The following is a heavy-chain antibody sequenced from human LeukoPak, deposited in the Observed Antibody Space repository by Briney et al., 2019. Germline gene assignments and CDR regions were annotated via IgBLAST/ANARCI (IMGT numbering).Heavy chain of an antibody. J-gene: IGHJ4*02. CDR3: ARALYGDYFPYFDY. V-gene: IGHV1-3*03. CDR1: GYTFTSYA. CDR2: INAGNGNT. D-gene: IGHD4-17*01. Sequence: ASVKVSCMASGYTFTSYAMHWVRQAPGQRLEWMGWINAGNGNTKYSQEFQGRVTITRDTSASTAYMELSSLRSEDMAVYYCARALYGDYFPYFDYWGQGTLVTVSS.